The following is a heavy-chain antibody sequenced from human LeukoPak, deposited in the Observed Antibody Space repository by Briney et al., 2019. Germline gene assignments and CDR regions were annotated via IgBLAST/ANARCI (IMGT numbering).Heavy chain of an antibody. V-gene: IGHV4-39*02. CDR3: ARLVGVTDYFDY. CDR1: GGSISSSNYY. Sequence: SETLSLTCTVSGGSISSSNYYWGWVRQSPGKGLEWIGSISYSGRTHYNPSLKSRVSISVDTSNNHFSLKLASVTAADTSVFYCARLVGVTDYFDYWGQGTLVTVSS. J-gene: IGHJ4*02. D-gene: IGHD1-26*01. CDR2: ISYSGRT.